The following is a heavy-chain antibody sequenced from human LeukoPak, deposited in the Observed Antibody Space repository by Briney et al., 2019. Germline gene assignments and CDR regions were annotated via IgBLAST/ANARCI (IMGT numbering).Heavy chain of an antibody. V-gene: IGHV4-34*09. CDR1: GGSFSGYY. CDR2: INHSGST. D-gene: IGHD3-22*01. CDR3: AREGHDSSGYYYNGY. Sequence: SETLSLTCAVYGGSFSGYYWSWIRQPPGKGLEWIGEINHSGSTNYNPSLKSRVTISVDTSKNQFSLKLSSVTAADTAVYYCAREGHDSSGYYYNGYWGQGTLVTVSS. J-gene: IGHJ4*02.